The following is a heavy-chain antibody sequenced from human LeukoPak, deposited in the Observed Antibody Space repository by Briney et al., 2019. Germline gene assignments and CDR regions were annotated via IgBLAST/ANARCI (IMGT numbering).Heavy chain of an antibody. CDR1: GFTVSSNY. CDR3: ARESGGGTRVNAFDI. J-gene: IGHJ3*02. V-gene: IGHV3-53*01. CDR2: IYSGGST. D-gene: IGHD3-16*01. Sequence: GGSLRLSCAASGFTVSSNYMSWVRQAPGKGLEWVSVIYSGGSTYYADSVKGRFTISRDNSKNTLYLQMNSLRAEDTAVYYCARESGGGTRVNAFDIWGQGTMVTVSS.